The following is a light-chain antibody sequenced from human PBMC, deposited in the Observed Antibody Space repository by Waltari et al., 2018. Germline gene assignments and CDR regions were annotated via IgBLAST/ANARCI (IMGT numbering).Light chain of an antibody. CDR2: GAS. J-gene: IGKJ1*01. Sequence: IVLTQSPGILSLSPGERATLSCRASQSVSRTLAWYQQRPGQAPRLPIYGASSRATGIPDRFSGGGSGTDFSLTISRLEPEDFAVYYCQHYVRLPATFGQGTKVEIK. CDR1: QSVSRT. CDR3: QHYVRLPAT. V-gene: IGKV3-20*01.